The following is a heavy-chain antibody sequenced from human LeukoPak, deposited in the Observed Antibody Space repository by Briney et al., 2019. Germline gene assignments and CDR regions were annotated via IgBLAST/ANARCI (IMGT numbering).Heavy chain of an antibody. CDR2: ISNSGGST. CDR1: GFTFSSYA. D-gene: IGHD1-26*01. V-gene: IGHV3-64*01. J-gene: IGHJ4*02. Sequence: GGSLRLSRVASGFTFSSYAMRWVRQAPGKGLEYVSAISNSGGSTYYANSVKGRFTISRDNSKNTLSLQMGSLRAEDKAVYYCARGDSGSHLDYWGQGSLVTVSS. CDR3: ARGDSGSHLDY.